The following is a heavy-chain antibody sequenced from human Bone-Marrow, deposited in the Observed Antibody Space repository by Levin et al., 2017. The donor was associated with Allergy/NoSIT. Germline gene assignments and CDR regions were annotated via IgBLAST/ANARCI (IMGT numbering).Heavy chain of an antibody. D-gene: IGHD3-10*01. CDR2: ISGSGGST. Sequence: GGSLRLSCAASGFTFSSYAMSWVRQAPGKGLEWVSAISGSGGSTYYADSVKGRCTISRDNSKNTLYLQMNSLGAEDTAVYYCAKTRFGELLSLDYWGQGTLVTVSS. CDR3: AKTRFGELLSLDY. CDR1: GFTFSSYA. J-gene: IGHJ4*02. V-gene: IGHV3-23*01.